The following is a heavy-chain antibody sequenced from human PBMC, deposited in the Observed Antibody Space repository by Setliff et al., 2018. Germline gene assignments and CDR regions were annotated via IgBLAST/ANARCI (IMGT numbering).Heavy chain of an antibody. D-gene: IGHD1-26*01. J-gene: IGHJ3*02. V-gene: IGHV3-23*03. Sequence: PGGSLRLSCAASGFTFSTYAMSWVRQAPGKGLEWVSTIYSGDRNTFYTDSVKGRFTIFRDGSKNTLYLQMTSLRAEDTAVYYCSRPLHIMGTSTAYAFDIWGQGTMVTVSS. CDR2: IYSGDRNT. CDR1: GFTFSTYA. CDR3: SRPLHIMGTSTAYAFDI.